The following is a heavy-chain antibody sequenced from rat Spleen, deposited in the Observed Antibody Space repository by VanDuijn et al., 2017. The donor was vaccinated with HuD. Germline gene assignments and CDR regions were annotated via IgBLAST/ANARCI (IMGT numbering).Heavy chain of an antibody. D-gene: IGHD1-11*01. V-gene: IGHV5-29*01. CDR2: ISYDGNNT. J-gene: IGHJ2*01. CDR3: ARRHYGYTDYFDY. CDR1: GFTFNDHF. Sequence: EVQLVESNGGLVQPGRSLKLSCAASGFTFNDHFMAWVRQAPTKGLEWVATISYDGNNTYYRDSVKGRFTISRDNAKSTLYLQMDSLRSEDTATYYCARRHYGYTDYFDYWGQGVMVPVSS.